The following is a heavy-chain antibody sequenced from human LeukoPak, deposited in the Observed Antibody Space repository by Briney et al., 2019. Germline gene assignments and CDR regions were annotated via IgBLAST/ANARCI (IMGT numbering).Heavy chain of an antibody. J-gene: IGHJ5*02. CDR1: GFTFTSSA. Sequence: SVKVSCKASGFTFTSSAMQWVRQARGQRLEWIGWIDVGSGNTNYAQKFQERVTITRDMSTSTAYMELSSLRSEDTAVYYCAAEIAVASGIVLDPWGQGTLVTVSS. CDR2: IDVGSGNT. D-gene: IGHD6-19*01. CDR3: AAEIAVASGIVLDP. V-gene: IGHV1-58*02.